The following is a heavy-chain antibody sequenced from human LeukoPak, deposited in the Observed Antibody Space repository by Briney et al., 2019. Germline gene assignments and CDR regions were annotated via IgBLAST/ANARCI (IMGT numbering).Heavy chain of an antibody. CDR3: ARYYYDSRTFDY. D-gene: IGHD3-22*01. CDR2: ISPYNGNT. V-gene: IGHV1-18*01. Sequence: ASVKVSRKASGYTFTTFGISWVRQAPGQGLEWMGWISPYNGNTNSAQKLQDRVTMTTDTSTTTAYMDLRSLRSDDTAVYYCARYYYDSRTFDYWGQGTLVAVSS. J-gene: IGHJ4*02. CDR1: GYTFTTFG.